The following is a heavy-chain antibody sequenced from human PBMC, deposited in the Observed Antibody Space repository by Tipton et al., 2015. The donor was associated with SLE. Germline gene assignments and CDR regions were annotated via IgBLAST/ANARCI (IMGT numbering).Heavy chain of an antibody. Sequence: LRLSCAVYGGSFSGYYWSWIRQPPGKGLEWIGEINHSGSTNYNPSLKSRVTISVDTSKNQFSLKLSSVTAADTAVYYCATLRGILSRGVDYWGQGTLVTVSS. D-gene: IGHD3-16*01. V-gene: IGHV4-34*01. CDR1: GGSFSGYY. J-gene: IGHJ4*02. CDR3: ATLRGILSRGVDY. CDR2: INHSGST.